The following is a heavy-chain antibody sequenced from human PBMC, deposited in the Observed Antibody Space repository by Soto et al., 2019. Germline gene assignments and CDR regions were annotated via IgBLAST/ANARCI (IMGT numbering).Heavy chain of an antibody. CDR1: VCSIIGFY. CDR2: IFYAGTT. Sequence: SATXSLTWTVGVCSIIGFYVMLMRHPPGKGLEWIGYIFYAGTTLYTPSLKSRVKISVDTSKNQFSLKLSSVTAADTAVYYCATHETIDQLQHGMGIWGQGTMVNVS. V-gene: IGHV4-59*01. D-gene: IGHD6-13*01. CDR3: ATHETIDQLQHGMGI. J-gene: IGHJ3*01.